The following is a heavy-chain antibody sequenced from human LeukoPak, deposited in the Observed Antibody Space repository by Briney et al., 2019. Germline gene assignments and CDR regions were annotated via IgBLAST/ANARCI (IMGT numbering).Heavy chain of an antibody. CDR1: GGSISSGGYS. V-gene: IGHV4-30-2*01. D-gene: IGHD2-8*01. Sequence: PSETLSLTCAVSGGSISSGGYSWSWIRQPPGKGLEWIGYIYHSGSTYYNPSLKSRVTISVDRSKNQFSLKLSSVTAADTAVYYCARAGRQCTNGVCLKLFDYRGQGTLVTVPS. J-gene: IGHJ4*02. CDR3: ARAGRQCTNGVCLKLFDY. CDR2: IYHSGST.